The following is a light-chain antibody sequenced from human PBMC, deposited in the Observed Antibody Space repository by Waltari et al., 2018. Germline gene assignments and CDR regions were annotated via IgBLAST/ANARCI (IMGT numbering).Light chain of an antibody. Sequence: QTVVTQEPSFSVSPGGTVTLTCCLSSGSVSPGNYPRWYQQTPGQAPRTLIYSTNTRSSGVPDRFSGSILGNKAALTITGAQAEDESDYYCVLYMGSGTAWVFGGGTKLTVL. CDR3: VLYMGSGTAWV. CDR1: SGSVSPGNY. V-gene: IGLV8-61*01. J-gene: IGLJ3*02. CDR2: STN.